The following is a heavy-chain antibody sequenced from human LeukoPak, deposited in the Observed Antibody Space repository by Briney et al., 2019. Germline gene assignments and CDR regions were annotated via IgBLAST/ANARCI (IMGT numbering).Heavy chain of an antibody. CDR3: ARASHRIKILGVAEIGY. CDR1: GYTFTGYY. J-gene: IGHJ4*02. CDR2: INPNSGGT. D-gene: IGHD3-3*01. V-gene: IGHV1-2*02. Sequence: GAAVKVSLTCSGYTFTGYYMRWVRQPPGQGLEWMGWINPNSGGTNHAQKFQGRVTMTSDTSISTAYMELSRLRSDDTAVYYCARASHRIKILGVAEIGYWGQGTLVTVSS.